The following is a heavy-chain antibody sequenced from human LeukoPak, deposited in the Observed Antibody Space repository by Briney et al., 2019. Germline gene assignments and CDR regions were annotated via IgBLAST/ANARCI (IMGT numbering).Heavy chain of an antibody. CDR1: GGSISSYY. CDR2: IYYSGST. D-gene: IGHD6-13*01. V-gene: IGHV4-59*01. Sequence: PSETLSLTCTVSGGSISSYYWGWIRQPPGKGLEWIGYIYYSGSTNYNPSLKSRVTISVDTSKNQFSLKLSSVTAADTAVYYCACSGYSSSWYYYYGMDVWGQGTTVTVSS. CDR3: ACSGYSSSWYYYYGMDV. J-gene: IGHJ6*02.